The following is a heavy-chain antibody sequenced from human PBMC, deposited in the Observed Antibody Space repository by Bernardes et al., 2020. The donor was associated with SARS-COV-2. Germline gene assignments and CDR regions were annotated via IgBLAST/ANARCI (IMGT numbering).Heavy chain of an antibody. Sequence: GGSLRLSCAASGFTFSSYAMHWVRQAPGKGLEWVAVISYDGSNKYYADSVKGRFTISRDNSKNTLYLQMNSLRAEDTAVYYCGMGLLWFGAIDYWGQGTLVTVSS. CDR3: GMGLLWFGAIDY. CDR2: ISYDGSNK. V-gene: IGHV3-30-3*01. J-gene: IGHJ4*02. D-gene: IGHD3-10*01. CDR1: GFTFSSYA.